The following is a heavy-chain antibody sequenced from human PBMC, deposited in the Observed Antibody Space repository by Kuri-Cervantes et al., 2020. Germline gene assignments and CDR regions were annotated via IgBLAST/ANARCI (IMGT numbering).Heavy chain of an antibody. CDR1: GCSISSGGYY. Sequence: LRPSCTVPGCSISSGGYYWSGIRQPPGKGLEWIGHIYYSESTYYNPYLQSRVTISLDTDKNQFSRKLSSVTAADTAVYYCARYFSDKYCSGGSCLCFDAWGQGTMVTVSS. D-gene: IGHD2-15*01. J-gene: IGHJ5*02. V-gene: IGHV4-31*03. CDR2: IYYSEST. CDR3: ARYFSDKYCSGGSCLCFDA.